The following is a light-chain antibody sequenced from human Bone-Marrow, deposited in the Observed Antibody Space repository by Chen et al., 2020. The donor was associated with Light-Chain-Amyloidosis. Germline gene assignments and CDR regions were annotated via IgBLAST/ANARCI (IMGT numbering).Light chain of an antibody. CDR3: QKYNSAPRT. Sequence: DIQMTQSPSSLSASVGDRVTITCRASQDISNYLAWYQQKPGKAPKLLIYAASALQSGVPSRFRGSDSGSGTDFTLTINSLQPEDVATYYCQKYNSAPRTFGQGTKVEIK. CDR2: AAS. J-gene: IGKJ1*01. V-gene: IGKV1-27*01. CDR1: QDISNY.